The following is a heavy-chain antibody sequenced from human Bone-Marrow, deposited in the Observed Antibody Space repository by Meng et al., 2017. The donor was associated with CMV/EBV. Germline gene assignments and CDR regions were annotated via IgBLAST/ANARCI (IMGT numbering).Heavy chain of an antibody. CDR3: ARDRGATVGCFDY. CDR1: GYTFTGYY. Sequence: ASVKVSCKASGYTFTGYYMHWVRQAPGQGLEWMGWINPNSGGTNYAQKFQGRVTMTRDTSISTAYMELSRLRSDDTAVYYCARDRGATVGCFDYWGQGTLVTGSS. D-gene: IGHD1-26*01. J-gene: IGHJ4*02. CDR2: INPNSGGT. V-gene: IGHV1-2*02.